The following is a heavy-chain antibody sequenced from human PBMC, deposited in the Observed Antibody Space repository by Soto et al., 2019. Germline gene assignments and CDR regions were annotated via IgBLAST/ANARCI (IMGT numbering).Heavy chain of an antibody. CDR2: ISSGRTYT. V-gene: IGHV3-11*06. D-gene: IGHD4-17*01. J-gene: IGHJ3*01. CDR1: GFTFSDYY. Sequence: QVQLVESGGGLVQPGGSLRLSCAASGFTFSDYYMTWIRQAPGKGLEWVSGISSGRTYTNYADSVKGRFTISRDNVKNSLYRQRTSLRAEDTAVYSCARELLSTYGDNCGAFDVWSRGTMATVSS. CDR3: ARELLSTYGDNCGAFDV.